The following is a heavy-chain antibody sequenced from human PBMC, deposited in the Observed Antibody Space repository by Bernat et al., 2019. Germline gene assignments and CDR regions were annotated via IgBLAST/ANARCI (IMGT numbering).Heavy chain of an antibody. Sequence: QVQLVQSGAEVKKPGSSVKVSCKASGGTFSSYAISWVRQAPGQGLEWMGWISTYSGNTNYAQKFQGRVTMTADTSTSTAYMELRSLSSDDTAVYYCARGEGYLDVWGKGTTVTVSS. CDR2: ISTYSGNT. V-gene: IGHV1-18*01. CDR3: ARGEGYLDV. CDR1: GGTFSSYA. D-gene: IGHD3-10*01. J-gene: IGHJ6*03.